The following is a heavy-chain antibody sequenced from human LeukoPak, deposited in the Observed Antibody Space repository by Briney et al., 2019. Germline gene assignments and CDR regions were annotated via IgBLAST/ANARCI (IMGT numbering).Heavy chain of an antibody. J-gene: IGHJ5*02. CDR2: ISSSSSYI. CDR1: GFTFSSYS. Sequence: GGSLRLSCAASGFTFSSYSMNWVRQAPGKGLEWVSSISSSSSYIYYADSVKGRFTISRDNAKNSLYLQMNSLRAEGAAVYYCARDITGRNWFDPWGQGTLVTVSS. CDR3: ARDITGRNWFDP. V-gene: IGHV3-21*01. D-gene: IGHD3-10*01.